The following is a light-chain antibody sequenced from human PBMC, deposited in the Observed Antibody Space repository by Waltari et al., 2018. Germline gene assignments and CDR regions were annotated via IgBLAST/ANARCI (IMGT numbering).Light chain of an antibody. CDR1: QNINSNY. CDR2: GAS. CDR3: HQYGISPST. Sequence: EIVLTQSPGTLTLTPGERATLYCRDSQNINSNYFAWYQHTAGHAPRLLIYGASSRATDIPDRFSGSGSGTDFTLTISRLEHEDFAVYYCHQYGISPSTFGQGTKVEIK. J-gene: IGKJ1*01. V-gene: IGKV3-20*01.